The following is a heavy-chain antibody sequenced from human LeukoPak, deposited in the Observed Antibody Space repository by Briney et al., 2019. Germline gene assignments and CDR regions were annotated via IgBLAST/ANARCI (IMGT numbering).Heavy chain of an antibody. D-gene: IGHD6-13*01. V-gene: IGHV3-53*01. CDR1: GFTVSSNY. J-gene: IGHJ4*02. CDR3: ATTAAGNWGGFGY. CDR2: IYSGGST. Sequence: PGGSLRLSCAASGFTVSSNYMSWVRQAPGKGLEWVSVIYSGGSTYYADSVKGRFTISRDSSKNTLYLQMNSLRAEDTAVYYCATTAAGNWGGFGYWGQGTLVTVSS.